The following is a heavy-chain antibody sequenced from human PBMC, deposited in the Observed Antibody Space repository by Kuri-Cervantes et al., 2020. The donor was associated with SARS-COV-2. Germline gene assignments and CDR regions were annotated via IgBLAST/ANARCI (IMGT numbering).Heavy chain of an antibody. CDR1: GGSISSGGYY. Sequence: SETLSLTCAVYGGSISSGGYYWSWIRQHPGKGLEWIGYIYYSGSTYYNPTLKSRVTISVDTSKNQFSLKLSSVTAANTAVYYCARGSSSWLRAHIWFDPWGQGTLVTVSS. CDR3: ARGSSSWLRAHIWFDP. J-gene: IGHJ5*02. V-gene: IGHV4-31*11. CDR2: IYYSGST. D-gene: IGHD6-13*01.